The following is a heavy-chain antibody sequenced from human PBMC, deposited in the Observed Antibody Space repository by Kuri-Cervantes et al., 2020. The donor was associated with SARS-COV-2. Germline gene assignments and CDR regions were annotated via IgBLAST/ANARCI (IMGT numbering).Heavy chain of an antibody. CDR1: DHSISSGYY. J-gene: IGHJ4*02. CDR3: ARDINPVGALDY. CDR2: IYHSGTT. V-gene: IGHV4-38-2*02. Sequence: SETLSLTCAVSDHSISSGYYWGWIRQPPGKGLEWIGTIYHSGTTYYNPSLKSRVIISIDPSKNHFSLKLSSVTAADTAVYYCARDINPVGALDYWGQGTLITVSS. D-gene: IGHD1-26*01.